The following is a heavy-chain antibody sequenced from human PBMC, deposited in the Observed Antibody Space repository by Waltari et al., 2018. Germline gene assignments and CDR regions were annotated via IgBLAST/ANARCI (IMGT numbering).Heavy chain of an antibody. CDR3: ARGPVPAHDFAFDI. CDR2: IYYSGST. D-gene: IGHD2-2*01. J-gene: IGHJ3*02. Sequence: QVQLQESGPGLVKPSQTLSLTCTVSGGSISSGGYYWSWIRQHPGKGLEWIGYIYYSGSTYYNPSLKSRVTISVDTSKNQFSLKLSSVTAADTAVYYCARGPVPAHDFAFDIWGQGTMVIVSS. V-gene: IGHV4-31*03. CDR1: GGSISSGGYY.